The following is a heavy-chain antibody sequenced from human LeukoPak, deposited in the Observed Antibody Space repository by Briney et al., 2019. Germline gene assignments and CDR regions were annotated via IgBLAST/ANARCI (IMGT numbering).Heavy chain of an antibody. V-gene: IGHV4-59*01. CDR1: GVSITTYY. D-gene: IGHD3-10*01. J-gene: IGHJ4*02. CDR3: ARGANYYGSGSYFEGTFDY. CDR2: IYYTGST. Sequence: SETLSLTCTVSGVSITTYYWSWIRQPPGKGLEWIGYIYYTGSTNYNPSLKSRVTISADTSKNEFSLRLTSVTAADTAVYYCARGANYYGSGSYFEGTFDYWGQGSLVTVSS.